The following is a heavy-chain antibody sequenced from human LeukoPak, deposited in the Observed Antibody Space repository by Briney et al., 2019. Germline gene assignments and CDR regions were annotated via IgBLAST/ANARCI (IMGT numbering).Heavy chain of an antibody. CDR2: ISYDGSTE. V-gene: IGHV3-30*04. Sequence: HSGGSLRLSCAASGLSFSSRAMHWVRQTPGKGLDWVAVISYDGSTEYYADFVKGRFTISRDNSKNTLYLQLNSLKTEDTALYYCARDWGGTYYYGSGFDYWGQGTLVTVSS. CDR1: GLSFSSRA. D-gene: IGHD3-10*01. CDR3: ARDWGGTYYYGSGFDY. J-gene: IGHJ4*02.